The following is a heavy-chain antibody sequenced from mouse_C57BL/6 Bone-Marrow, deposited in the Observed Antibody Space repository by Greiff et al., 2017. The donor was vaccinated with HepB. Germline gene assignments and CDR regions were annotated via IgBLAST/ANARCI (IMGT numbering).Heavy chain of an antibody. Sequence: VQLQQSGPGLVQPSQSLSITCTVSGFSLTSYGVHWVRQSPGKGLEWLGVIWRGGSTDYNAAFMSRLSITKDNSKSQVFFKMNSLQADDTAIYYCATLDYYGSSPPFDYWGQGTTLTVSS. D-gene: IGHD1-1*01. J-gene: IGHJ2*01. CDR3: ATLDYYGSSPPFDY. V-gene: IGHV2-5*01. CDR1: GFSLTSYG. CDR2: IWRGGST.